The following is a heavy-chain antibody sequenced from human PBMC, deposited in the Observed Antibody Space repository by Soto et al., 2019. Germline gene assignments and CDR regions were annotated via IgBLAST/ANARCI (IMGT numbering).Heavy chain of an antibody. V-gene: IGHV3-11*01. D-gene: IGHD5-12*01. CDR1: GFTFSDYY. Sequence: GGSLRLSCAASGFTFSDYYMRWIRQAPGKGLEWVSYISSSGSTIYYADSVKGRVTISRDNAKNSLYLQMNSLRAEDTAVYYCARVSGWLQSYFDYWGQGTLVTVSS. CDR2: ISSSGSTI. CDR3: ARVSGWLQSYFDY. J-gene: IGHJ4*02.